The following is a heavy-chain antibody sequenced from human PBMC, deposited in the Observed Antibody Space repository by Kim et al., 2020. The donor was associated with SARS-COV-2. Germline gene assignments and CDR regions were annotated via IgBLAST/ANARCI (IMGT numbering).Heavy chain of an antibody. CDR2: ISRSGSAI. CDR3: ARDRTAFDY. V-gene: IGHV3-48*02. D-gene: IGHD1-1*01. Sequence: GVSLRLFCAVSGLTFSTTDMHWVRQAPGKGLEWIAYISRSGSAIVYADSVKGRFTISRDEAKNSIFLQMNSLRDEDTAVYYCARDRTAFDYWGQGTLVTVSS. CDR1: GLTFSTTD. J-gene: IGHJ4*02.